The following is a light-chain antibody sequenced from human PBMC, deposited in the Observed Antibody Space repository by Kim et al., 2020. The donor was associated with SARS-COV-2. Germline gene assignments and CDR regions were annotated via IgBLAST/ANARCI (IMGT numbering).Light chain of an antibody. CDR2: EDN. CDR3: QAWDTSTAFVL. CDR1: ELGDAY. J-gene: IGLJ2*01. Sequence: PGQTANITCSGDELGDAYTCWYQQKPGQSPVLVIYEDNKRPSGIPERFSGSNSGTTSTLTISGTQSMDEADYYWQAWDTSTAFVLFGGGTQLTVL. V-gene: IGLV3-1*01.